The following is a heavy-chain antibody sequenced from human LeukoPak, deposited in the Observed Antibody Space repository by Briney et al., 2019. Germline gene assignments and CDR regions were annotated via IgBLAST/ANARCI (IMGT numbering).Heavy chain of an antibody. D-gene: IGHD2-8*01. CDR3: ARDMCTNAVCSCDY. CDR1: GFIFSSYS. V-gene: IGHV3-21*01. Sequence: GGSLRLSCAASGFIFSSYSMNWVRQPPGKGLEWVSSISSSSSYIYYADSVKGRFTISRDNAKNSLYLQKNSLRAEDTAGYYCARDMCTNAVCSCDYWRQGTLVSVSS. CDR2: ISSSSSYI. J-gene: IGHJ4*02.